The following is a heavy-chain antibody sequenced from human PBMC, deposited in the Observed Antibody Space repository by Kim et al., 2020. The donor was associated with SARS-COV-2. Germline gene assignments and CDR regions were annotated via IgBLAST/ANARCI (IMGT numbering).Heavy chain of an antibody. V-gene: IGHV3-30*04. D-gene: IGHD6-13*01. CDR1: GFTFSSYA. CDR2: ISYDGSNK. Sequence: GGSLRLSCAASGFTFSSYAMHWVRQAPGKGLEWVAVISYDGSNKYYADSVKGRFTISRDNSKNTLYLQMNSLRAEDTAVYYCARGDSSSWYPMNNWFDP. CDR3: ARGDSSSWYPMNNWFDP. J-gene: IGHJ5*02.